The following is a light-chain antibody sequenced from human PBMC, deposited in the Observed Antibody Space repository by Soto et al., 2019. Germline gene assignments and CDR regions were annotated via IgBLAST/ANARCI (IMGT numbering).Light chain of an antibody. V-gene: IGLV2-14*01. Sequence: QSALTQPASVSGSPRQSITISCTGTSSDVGGYNYVSWYQQHPGKAPKLMIYEVTYRPSGVSNRFSGSKSGNTASLTISGLQAEDEADYYCTSYTTTNTVVFGGGTKLTVL. CDR3: TSYTTTNTVV. CDR2: EVT. CDR1: SSDVGGYNY. J-gene: IGLJ2*01.